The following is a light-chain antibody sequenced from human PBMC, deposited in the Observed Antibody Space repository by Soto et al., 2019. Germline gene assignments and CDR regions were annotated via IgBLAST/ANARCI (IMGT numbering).Light chain of an antibody. CDR2: EDT. J-gene: IGLJ2*01. V-gene: IGLV2-23*01. CDR1: KTDIGNYNL. Sequence: QYALTQPASVCGSPGQSITISCTGTKTDIGNYNLVSWYQRHPDKAPKLIIYEDTKRPSGISNRFSASKSGTTASLTISGLQAEDEADYHCSSFAGSGTLVVFGGGTKLTVL. CDR3: SSFAGSGTLVV.